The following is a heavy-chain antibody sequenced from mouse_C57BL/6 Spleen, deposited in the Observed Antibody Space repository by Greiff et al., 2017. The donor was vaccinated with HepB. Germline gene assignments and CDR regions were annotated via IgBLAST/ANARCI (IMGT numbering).Heavy chain of an antibody. CDR1: GFTFSDYG. Sequence: EVKLMESGGGLVKPGGSLKLSCAASGFTFSDYGMHWVRQAPEKGLEWVAYISSGSSTIYYADTVKGRFTISRDNAKNTLFLQMTGLRSEDTAMYYCARDRNFDYWGQGTTLTVSS. V-gene: IGHV5-17*01. D-gene: IGHD2-14*01. J-gene: IGHJ2*01. CDR3: ARDRNFDY. CDR2: ISSGSSTI.